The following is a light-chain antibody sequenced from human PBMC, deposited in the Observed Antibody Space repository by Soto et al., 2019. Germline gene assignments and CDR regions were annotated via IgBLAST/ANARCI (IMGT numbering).Light chain of an antibody. CDR1: TSNIGSGYH. J-gene: IGLJ3*02. CDR2: GDI. CDR3: GAWDSSLMGVV. Sequence: QSALTQPPSVSGAPGQRVTISCTGNTSNIGSGYHVHWYQQVPGTAPKLLIYGDINRPSGVPDRFSGSKSATSATLDITALQTGDEADYYCGAWDSSLMGVVFGGGTKVTVL. V-gene: IGLV1-40*01.